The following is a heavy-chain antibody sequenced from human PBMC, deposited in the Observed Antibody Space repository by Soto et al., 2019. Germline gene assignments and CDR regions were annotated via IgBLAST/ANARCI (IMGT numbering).Heavy chain of an antibody. CDR1: GGTFSSYA. CDR3: ARAPHPHIVVVIAFEDYYYGMDV. J-gene: IGHJ6*02. D-gene: IGHD2-21*01. V-gene: IGHV1-69*06. Sequence: QVQLVQSGAEVKKPGSSVKVSCKASGGTFSSYAISWVRQAPGQGLEWMGGIIPIFGTANYAQKFQGRVTITADKYTSTAYMELSSLRSEDTAVYYCARAPHPHIVVVIAFEDYYYGMDVWGQGTTVTVSS. CDR2: IIPIFGTA.